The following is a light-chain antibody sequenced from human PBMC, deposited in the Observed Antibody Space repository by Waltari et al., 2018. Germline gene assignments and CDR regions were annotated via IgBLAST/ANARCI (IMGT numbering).Light chain of an antibody. V-gene: IGLV2-8*01. CDR1: NSDIGGYNR. CDR2: EVS. CDR3: SSYADRNTLL. J-gene: IGLJ7*01. Sequence: QAALTQPPSMSGSPGQSVTISCAGTNSDIGGYNRVSWYQQHPGKAPKLMIYEVSQRPSGVSDRFSGSKSGNTASLTISGLQAGDEADYYCSSYADRNTLLVGGGTRLTVL.